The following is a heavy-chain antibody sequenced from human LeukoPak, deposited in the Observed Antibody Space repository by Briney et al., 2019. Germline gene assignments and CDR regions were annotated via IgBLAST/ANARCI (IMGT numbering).Heavy chain of an antibody. CDR1: GFTFSSYA. CDR3: AVVVVPAATFDY. V-gene: IGHV3-64*01. J-gene: IGHJ4*02. D-gene: IGHD2-2*01. CDR2: ISSDGGST. Sequence: GGSLRLSCAASGFTFSSYAMHWVRQAPGRGLEYVSAISSDGGSTYYANSVKGRFTISRDNSKNTLYPQMNSLRAEDTAVYYCAVVVVPAATFDYWGQGTLVTVSS.